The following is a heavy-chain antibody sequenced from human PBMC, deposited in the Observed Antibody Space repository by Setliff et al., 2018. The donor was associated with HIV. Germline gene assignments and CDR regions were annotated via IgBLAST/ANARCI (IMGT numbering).Heavy chain of an antibody. J-gene: IGHJ3*02. V-gene: IGHV4-61*02. D-gene: IGHD3-16*01. Sequence: PSETLSLTCTVSGASITSGTYYWSWIRQPAGKGLEWIGRIYASGSTSYNPSLKSRVTTSVDTSKNQSSLRLTSVTAADTAVYFCARSSHFYDMPQYAFDIWGQGTMVTVSS. CDR2: IYASGST. CDR1: GASITSGTYY. CDR3: ARSSHFYDMPQYAFDI.